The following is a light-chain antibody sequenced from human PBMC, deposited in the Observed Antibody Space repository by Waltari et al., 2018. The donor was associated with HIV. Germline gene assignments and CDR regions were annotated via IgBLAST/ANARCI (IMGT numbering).Light chain of an antibody. J-gene: IGKJ1*01. CDR3: LQTYSTTWT. Sequence: DIQLTQSPSSLSAFVGDRVSITCRASQSINNFLTWYQQKPGKAPQVLIYVTSNLQSGVPSRFSGSRSGTDFTLTINSLQPEDSATYYCLQTYSTTWTFGQGTKVEIK. V-gene: IGKV1-39*01. CDR2: VTS. CDR1: QSINNF.